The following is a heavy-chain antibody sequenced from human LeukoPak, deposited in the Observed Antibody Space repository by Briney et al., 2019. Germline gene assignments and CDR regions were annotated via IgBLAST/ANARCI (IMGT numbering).Heavy chain of an antibody. CDR3: AREGSSWFSHFDC. CDR2: ISYDGSNK. CDR1: GFTFSSYA. D-gene: IGHD6-13*01. Sequence: GGSLRLSCAASGFTFSSYAMHWVRQAPGKGLEWVAVISYDGSNKYYADSVKGRFTISRDNSKNTLYLQMNSLRAEDTAVYYCAREGSSWFSHFDCWGQGTLVTVSS. V-gene: IGHV3-30-3*01. J-gene: IGHJ4*02.